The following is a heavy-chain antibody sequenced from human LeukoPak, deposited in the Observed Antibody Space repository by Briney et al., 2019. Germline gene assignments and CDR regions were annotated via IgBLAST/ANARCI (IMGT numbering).Heavy chain of an antibody. Sequence: GGSLRLSCAVSGFTFTSYAMFWVRQAPGKGLEWVSAISGSGGSTHYADSVKGRFTISRDNSKNTLYLQMNSLRAEDTAVYYCAKWDGLDYWGQGTLVTVSS. V-gene: IGHV3-23*01. CDR2: ISGSGGST. D-gene: IGHD5-24*01. CDR3: AKWDGLDY. J-gene: IGHJ4*02. CDR1: GFTFTSYA.